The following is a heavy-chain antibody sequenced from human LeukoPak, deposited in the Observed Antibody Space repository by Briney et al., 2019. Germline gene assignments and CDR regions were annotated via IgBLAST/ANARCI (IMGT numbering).Heavy chain of an antibody. CDR3: AKDGHDILTGSDFDY. J-gene: IGHJ4*02. Sequence: GGSLRLSCAASGFTFSSYAMSWVRQAPGKGLEWVSAISGSGGSTYYADSVKGRFTISRDNSKNTLYLQMNSLRAEDTAVYYCAKDGHDILTGSDFDYWGQGTLVTVSS. CDR1: GFTFSSYA. D-gene: IGHD3-9*01. CDR2: ISGSGGST. V-gene: IGHV3-23*01.